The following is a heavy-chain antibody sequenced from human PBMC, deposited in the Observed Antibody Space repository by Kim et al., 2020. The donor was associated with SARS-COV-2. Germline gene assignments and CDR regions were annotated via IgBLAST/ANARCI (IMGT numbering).Heavy chain of an antibody. CDR1: GFTFSVFG. Sequence: GGSLRLSCAASGFTFSVFGMHWVRQATGKGLEWVAFISYDEVDKFYADSVKGRFTVSRDNSKNTLFLQMNSLRAEDTAVYYCAKFLFELTPGDRTLDFWGQGSLVTVSS. V-gene: IGHV3-30*02. J-gene: IGHJ4*02. CDR3: AKFLFELTPGDRTLDF. CDR2: ISYDEVDK. D-gene: IGHD1-26*01.